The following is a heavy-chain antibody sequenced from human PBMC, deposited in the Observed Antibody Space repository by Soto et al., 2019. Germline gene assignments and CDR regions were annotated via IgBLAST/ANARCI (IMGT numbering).Heavy chain of an antibody. CDR1: GGTFSSYT. CDR2: IIPILGIA. J-gene: IGHJ4*02. CDR3: ARDLGQLDFDNIAAAHY. Sequence: QVQLVQSGAEVKKPGSSVKVSCKASGGTFSSYTISWVRQAPGQGLEWMGRIIPILGIANYAQKFQGRGTITTYKPTSTAYMELSSQRSEDTAVYYCARDLGQLDFDNIAAAHYCGQGTLVTVSS. V-gene: IGHV1-69*08. D-gene: IGHD6-13*01.